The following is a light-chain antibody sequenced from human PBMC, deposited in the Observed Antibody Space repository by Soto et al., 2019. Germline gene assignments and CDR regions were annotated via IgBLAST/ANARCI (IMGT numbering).Light chain of an antibody. CDR3: AAWDDSLNGVV. CDR2: SNN. CDR1: SSNIGSKT. Sequence: QSVLTQPPSASGTPGRRVTISCSGSSSNIGSKTVNWYQQLPGTAPKLLIYSNNQRPSGVPDRFSGSKSGTSASLAISGLQSEDEADYYCAAWDDSLNGVVFGGGTQLTVL. J-gene: IGLJ2*01. V-gene: IGLV1-44*01.